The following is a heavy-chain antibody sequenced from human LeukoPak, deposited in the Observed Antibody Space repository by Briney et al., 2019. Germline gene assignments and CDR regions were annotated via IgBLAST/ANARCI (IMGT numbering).Heavy chain of an antibody. V-gene: IGHV1-18*01. Sequence: ASVKVSCKASGCTFTSYGISWVRQAPGQGLEWMGWISGYNGNTNYAQKLQGRVTMTTDTSTSTAYMELRSLRSDDTAVYYCARARVVHYNFRSGLHWYFDVWGRGTLVTVSS. D-gene: IGHD3-3*01. CDR3: ARARVVHYNFRSGLHWYFDV. J-gene: IGHJ2*01. CDR2: ISGYNGNT. CDR1: GCTFTSYG.